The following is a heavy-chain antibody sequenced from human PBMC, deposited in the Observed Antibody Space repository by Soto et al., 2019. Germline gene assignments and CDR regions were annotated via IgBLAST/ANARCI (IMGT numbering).Heavy chain of an antibody. Sequence: QVQLVESGGGVVQPGRSLRLSCSASGFTFSDFEMYWVRQAPGKGLDWVSFISYDGSNQYYAGSVKGRFTVSRDNSKNTLFLPMNSPRPEDTAVYFCASRFGTGPRLNYWGQGTLVTVSS. V-gene: IGHV3-30-3*01. CDR1: GFTFSDFE. CDR2: ISYDGSNQ. J-gene: IGHJ4*02. D-gene: IGHD1-7*01. CDR3: ASRFGTGPRLNY.